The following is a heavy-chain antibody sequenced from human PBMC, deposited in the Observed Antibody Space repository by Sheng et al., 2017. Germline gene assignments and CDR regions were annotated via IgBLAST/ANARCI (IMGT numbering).Heavy chain of an antibody. D-gene: IGHD5-12*01. V-gene: IGHV4-39*07. CDR3: ARMSDIVATIPLYFDY. CDR1: GGSISSSSYY. CDR2: VYYSGST. J-gene: IGHJ4*03. Sequence: QLQLQESGPGLVKPSETLSLTCTVSGGSISSSSYYWGWIRQPPGKGLEWIASVYYSGSTYYNPSLKSRVAISVDTSKNQFSLKVSSVTAADTAVYYCARMSDIVATIPLYFDYWGQGTTVTVSS.